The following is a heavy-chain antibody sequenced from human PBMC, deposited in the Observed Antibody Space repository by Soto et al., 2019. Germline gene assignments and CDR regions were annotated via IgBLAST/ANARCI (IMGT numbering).Heavy chain of an antibody. CDR2: IWYDGSNK. D-gene: IGHD6-13*01. J-gene: IGHJ4*02. V-gene: IGHV3-33*01. CDR3: AREGIAAAGGYFDY. Sequence: PGGSLRLSCAASGFTFSIYGMHWVRHAPGKGLEWVAVIWYDGSNKYYADSVKGRFTISRDNSKNTLYLQMNSLRAEDTAVYYCAREGIAAAGGYFDYWGQGTLVTVSS. CDR1: GFTFSIYG.